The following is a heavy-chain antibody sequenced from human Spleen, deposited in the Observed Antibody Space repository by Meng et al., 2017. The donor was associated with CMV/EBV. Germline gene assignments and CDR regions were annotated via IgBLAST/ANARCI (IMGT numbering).Heavy chain of an antibody. CDR2: TGHRADSYTT. V-gene: IGHV3-72*01. D-gene: IGHD3-16*01. J-gene: IGHJ4*02. CDR1: GFTVNDYY. Sequence: GGSLRLSCAASGFTVNDYYIDWVRQAPGKGLEWVGRTGHRADSYTTEYAASVRGRFTISRDHSKNSLFLQMNSLKTDDTAVYYCARGLRDPAEGWGWDDWGQGTLVTVSS. CDR3: ARGLRDPAEGWGWDD.